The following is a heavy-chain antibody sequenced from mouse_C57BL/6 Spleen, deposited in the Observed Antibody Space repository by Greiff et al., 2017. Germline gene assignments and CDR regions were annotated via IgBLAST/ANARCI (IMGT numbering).Heavy chain of an antibody. V-gene: IGHV1-18*01. CDR1: GSTFTDYN. CDR3: ARSGSYSFDY. Sequence: EVQLQQSGPELVKPGASVKIPCKASGSTFTDYNMDWVKQSHGKSLEWIGDINPNNGGTIYNQKFKGKATLTVDKSSSTAYMEPRSLTSEDTAVYYCARSGSYSFDYWGQGTTLTVSS. D-gene: IGHD3-1*01. CDR2: INPNNGGT. J-gene: IGHJ2*01.